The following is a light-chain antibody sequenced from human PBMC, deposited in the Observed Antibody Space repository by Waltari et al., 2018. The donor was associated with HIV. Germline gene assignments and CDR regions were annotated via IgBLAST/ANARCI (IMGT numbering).Light chain of an antibody. J-gene: IGLJ2*01. Sequence: SVLTQPPSASGTPGQRFTISCSGGSSNIGSNYVYWFQQLPGAAPKLLIYRNVQRPSGVPDRFSGSKSGSSASLAITGLRAEDEADYYCQSHDSRLSDSSVFGGGTKLTVL. CDR3: QSHDSRLSDSSV. CDR2: RNV. CDR1: SSNIGSNY. V-gene: IGLV1-47*01.